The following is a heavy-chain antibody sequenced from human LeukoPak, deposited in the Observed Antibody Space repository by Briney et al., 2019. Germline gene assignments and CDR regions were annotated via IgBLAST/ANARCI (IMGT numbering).Heavy chain of an antibody. D-gene: IGHD3-10*01. J-gene: IGHJ4*02. CDR2: IKQDGSEK. V-gene: IGHV3-7*01. Sequence: GGSLRLSCAASGFTFSDYWMIWVRQAPGQGLEWVAHIKQDGSEKNYVDSVRGRLTISRDNAKNSLYLQMNSLRAEDTAVYYCTRGTVYYGLGSESDYWGQGTLVTVSS. CDR1: GFTFSDYW. CDR3: TRGTVYYGLGSESDY.